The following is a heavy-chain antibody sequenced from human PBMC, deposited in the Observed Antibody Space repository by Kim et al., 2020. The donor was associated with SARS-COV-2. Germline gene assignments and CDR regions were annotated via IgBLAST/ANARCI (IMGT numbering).Heavy chain of an antibody. CDR1: GGSFSGYF. J-gene: IGHJ3*02. Sequence: SETLSLTCAVYGGSFSGYFWSWIRQTPGKGPEWIGEITHSGSTKYNPSLKRRVTIFIDTSKNQFSLKLISMTAADTAVYYCARRGDDYFDLWGENLEKNTEAFAMWGQGTLVTVSS. CDR2: ITHSGST. V-gene: IGHV4-34*01. D-gene: IGHD3-3*01. CDR3: ARRGDDYFDLWGENLEKNTEAFAM.